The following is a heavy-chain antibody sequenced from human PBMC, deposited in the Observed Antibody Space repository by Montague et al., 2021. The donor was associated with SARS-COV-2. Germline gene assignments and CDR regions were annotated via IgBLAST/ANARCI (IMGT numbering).Heavy chain of an antibody. CDR2: INHGGSI. J-gene: IGHJ6*03. CDR1: GTSFSGYY. V-gene: IGHV4-34*01. CDR3: ARLRDGVVPSPILGVGPYYSSYYMDV. Sequence: SETLSLTCAVRGTSFSGYYWNWIRQPPGKGLEWIGEINHGGSIKFSPSLKSRLTISADTSKNQFSLKLTSVAAADTAVYYCARLRDGVVPSPILGVGPYYSSYYMDVWGRGTTVTVSS. D-gene: IGHD3-10*01.